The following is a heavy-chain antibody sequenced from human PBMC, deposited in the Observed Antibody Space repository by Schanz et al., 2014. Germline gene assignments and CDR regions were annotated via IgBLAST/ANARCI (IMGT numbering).Heavy chain of an antibody. CDR2: ISASGGTT. D-gene: IGHD6-13*01. CDR1: GFTFSSYA. V-gene: IGHV3-23*01. Sequence: EVQLLESGGGLVQPGGSLRLSCAASGFTFSSYAMSWVRQAPGKGLEWVSAISASGGTTYYADSVKGRFTISRDNSKTTLYLQMNNLRAEDTAVYYCAKSQGSSFDSWGQGTLVTVAS. CDR3: AKSQGSSFDS. J-gene: IGHJ4*02.